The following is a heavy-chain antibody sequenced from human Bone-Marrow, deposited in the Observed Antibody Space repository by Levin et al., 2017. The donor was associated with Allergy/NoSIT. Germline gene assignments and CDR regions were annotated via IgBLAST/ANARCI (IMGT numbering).Heavy chain of an antibody. D-gene: IGHD3-16*01. CDR2: VKQDGSAK. CDR3: ATWGSRGPFDF. J-gene: IGHJ4*02. CDR1: GFTFSDYW. Sequence: PGGSLRLSCAASGFTFSDYWMNWVRQAPGEGLEWVANVKQDGSAKNYVGSVKGRFTISRDNTKNSVSLQLNSLRAEDTAVYFCATWGSRGPFDFWGQGALVIVSS. V-gene: IGHV3-7*01.